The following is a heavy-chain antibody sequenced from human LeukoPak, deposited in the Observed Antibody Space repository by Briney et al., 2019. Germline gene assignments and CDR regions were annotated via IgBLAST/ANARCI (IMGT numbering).Heavy chain of an antibody. Sequence: KPSETLSLTCAVYGGSFSGYYWSWIRQPPGKGLEWIGEINHSGSTNYNPSLKSRVTISVDTSRNQFSLKLSSVTAADTAVYYCARDLAMLAWGQGTLVTVSS. V-gene: IGHV4-34*01. CDR1: GGSFSGYY. J-gene: IGHJ5*02. D-gene: IGHD2-2*01. CDR2: INHSGST. CDR3: ARDLAMLA.